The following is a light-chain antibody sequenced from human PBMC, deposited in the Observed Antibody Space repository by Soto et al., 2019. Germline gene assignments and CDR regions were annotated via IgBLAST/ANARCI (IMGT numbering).Light chain of an antibody. CDR1: KSISSSY. CDR3: QQYGSSRT. J-gene: IGKJ2*01. CDR2: GAS. Sequence: ESVLTQSPGTLSLSPGERVTLSCMTSKSISSSYIAWYQQKPGQAPRLLIYGASSMATGIPDRFSGSGSRTDFTLTISRLEPEDFAVYFCQQYGSSRTFGQGTKLEMK. V-gene: IGKV3-20*01.